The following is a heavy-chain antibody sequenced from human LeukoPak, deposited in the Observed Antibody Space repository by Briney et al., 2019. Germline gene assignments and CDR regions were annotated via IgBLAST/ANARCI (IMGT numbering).Heavy chain of an antibody. CDR1: GGTFSSYA. CDR2: IIPIFGTA. Sequence: ASVKVSCKASGGTFSSYAISWVRQSPGQGLEWMGGIIPIFGTANYAQKFQGRVTITADESTSTAYMELSSLRSEDTAVYYCARGLRFLEWFETHGFDYWGQGTLVTVSS. D-gene: IGHD3-3*01. CDR3: ARGLRFLEWFETHGFDY. V-gene: IGHV1-69*13. J-gene: IGHJ4*02.